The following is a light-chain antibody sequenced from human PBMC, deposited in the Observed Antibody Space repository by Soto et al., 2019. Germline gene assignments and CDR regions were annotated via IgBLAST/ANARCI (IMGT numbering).Light chain of an antibody. CDR1: NSNIGAGYE. CDR3: QSYDSSLSVLYV. V-gene: IGLV1-40*01. J-gene: IGLJ1*01. Sequence: QCVLTQPPSVSGAPGLRVIIPYTGSNSNIGAGYEVHWFQQLPDTAPKLLIYGNINRPSGVPDRFSGSKSGTSASLAITGLQPEDGADYYCQSYDSSLSVLYVFGTGTKVTVL. CDR2: GNI.